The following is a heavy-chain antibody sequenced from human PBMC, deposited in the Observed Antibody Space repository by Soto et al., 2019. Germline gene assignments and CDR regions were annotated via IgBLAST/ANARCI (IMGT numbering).Heavy chain of an antibody. CDR2: ISSGSSDT. J-gene: IGHJ4*02. Sequence: GGPLRLSYKASGCTLIRVRMNWVRQVPGKGLEWVASISSGSSDTWYADSVKGRFIISRDNAQNSLFLQMNTLRPEDTAMYYCARVAYWGPGTQVTGFS. CDR1: GCTLIRVR. V-gene: IGHV3-21*01. CDR3: ARVAY.